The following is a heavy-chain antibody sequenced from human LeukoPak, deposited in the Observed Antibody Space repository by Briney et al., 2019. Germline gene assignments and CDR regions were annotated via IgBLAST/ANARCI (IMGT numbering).Heavy chain of an antibody. CDR3: ARDRVNWNDVGGLFDY. Sequence: GGSLRLSCAASGFTVSGNYMSWVRQAPGKGLEWVSHIYSGGSTSYADSVKGRFTFYRDYPKNTLYLQMNSLRAEDTAVYYCARDRVNWNDVGGLFDYWGQGTLVTVSS. CDR2: IYSGGST. J-gene: IGHJ4*02. CDR1: GFTVSGNY. V-gene: IGHV3-53*01. D-gene: IGHD1-1*01.